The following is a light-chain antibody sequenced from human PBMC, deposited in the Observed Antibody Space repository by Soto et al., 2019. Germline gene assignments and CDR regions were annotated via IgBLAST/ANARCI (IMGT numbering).Light chain of an antibody. CDR1: QSISIN. V-gene: IGKV3-15*01. CDR2: GAS. CDR3: QQYDSWPPYT. J-gene: IGKJ2*01. Sequence: EIVMTQSPAILSVSPGERATLSCRAGQSISINLAWYQQKLGQAPRLLIYGASTRATDIPARFSGSGSGTEFTLTISSLQSEDFAIYYCQQYDSWPPYTFGQGTKVDIK.